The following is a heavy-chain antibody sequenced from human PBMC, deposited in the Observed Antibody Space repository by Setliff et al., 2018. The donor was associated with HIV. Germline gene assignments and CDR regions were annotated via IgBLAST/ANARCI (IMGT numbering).Heavy chain of an antibody. CDR3: AKDMNYNNDYPGVLGS. CDR2: ISRGGDSI. D-gene: IGHD3-16*01. Sequence: GGSLRLSCTASGFSFGDYAMSWVRQAPGKGLQWVAYISRGGDSIFYEDSVKGRFTISRDNSKNTLYLEMTSLRAEDTAVYHCAKDMNYNNDYPGVLGSWGRGTLVTVSS. CDR1: GFSFGDYA. V-gene: IGHV3-11*04. J-gene: IGHJ4*02.